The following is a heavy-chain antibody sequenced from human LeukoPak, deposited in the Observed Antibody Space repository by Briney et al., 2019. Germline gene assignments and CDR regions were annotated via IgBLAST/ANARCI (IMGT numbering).Heavy chain of an antibody. J-gene: IGHJ4*02. CDR1: GFTFSSYS. CDR2: ISSSSSYI. V-gene: IGHV3-21*01. Sequence: GGSLRLSCAASGFTFSSYSMNWVRQAPGKGLEWVSSISSSSSYIYYADSVKGRFTISRDNAKNSLYLQMNSLRAEDTAVYYCARKGLLDYYGSGNFEIDYWGQGTLVTVSS. D-gene: IGHD3-10*01. CDR3: ARKGLLDYYGSGNFEIDY.